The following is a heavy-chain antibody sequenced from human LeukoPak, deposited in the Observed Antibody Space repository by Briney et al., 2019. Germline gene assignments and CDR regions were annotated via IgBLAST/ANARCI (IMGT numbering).Heavy chain of an antibody. V-gene: IGHV4-30-2*01. CDR1: GGSISSGGYY. D-gene: IGHD3-3*01. CDR2: IYHSGST. CDR3: ARNGYYCLDY. Sequence: SETLSLTCTVSGGSISSGGYYWSWIRQPPGKGLEWIGYIYHSGSTYYNPSLKSRVTISVDRSKNQFSLKLSSVTAADTAVYYCARNGYYCLDYWGQGTLVTVSS. J-gene: IGHJ4*02.